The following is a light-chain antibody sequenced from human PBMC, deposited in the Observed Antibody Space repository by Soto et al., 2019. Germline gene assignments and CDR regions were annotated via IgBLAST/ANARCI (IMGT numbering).Light chain of an antibody. CDR1: TGDVGGYNY. V-gene: IGLV2-11*01. Sequence: QSALTQPRSVSGSPGQSVTISCTGTTGDVGGYNYVSWYQHHPGNAPKLIIYDVSERPSGVPDRFSGFKSGNTASLTISGLQAEDEADYYCCSYAGSYSRVFGGGTKLTVL. J-gene: IGLJ3*02. CDR2: DVS. CDR3: CSYAGSYSRV.